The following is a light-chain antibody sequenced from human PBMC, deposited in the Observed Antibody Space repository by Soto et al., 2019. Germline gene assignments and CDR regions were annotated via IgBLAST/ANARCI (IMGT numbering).Light chain of an antibody. Sequence: QSVLTQPASVSGSPGQSITISCTGTRSDVGGYNYVSWHQHHPGKAPKLLIYEVTNRPAEVSNRFSGSKSGITASLTISGLQSEDEADYYCSSYTSGSTVIFGGGTKVTVL. CDR2: EVT. V-gene: IGLV2-14*01. J-gene: IGLJ2*01. CDR3: SSYTSGSTVI. CDR1: RSDVGGYNY.